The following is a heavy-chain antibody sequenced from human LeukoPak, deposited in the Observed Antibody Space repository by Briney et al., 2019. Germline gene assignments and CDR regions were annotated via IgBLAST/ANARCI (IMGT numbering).Heavy chain of an antibody. CDR2: IDTSGNT. J-gene: IGHJ3*02. D-gene: IGHD4-17*01. CDR1: GGSISSYY. V-gene: IGHV4-4*07. CDR3: ARSGETWAFDI. Sequence: SETLSLTCTVSGGSISSYYWSWIRQPAGKGLEWIGRIDTSGNTNYKPSLKSRVTISVDTSKNQFSLKLSSVTAADTAVYYCARSGETWAFDIWGQGTMVTVSS.